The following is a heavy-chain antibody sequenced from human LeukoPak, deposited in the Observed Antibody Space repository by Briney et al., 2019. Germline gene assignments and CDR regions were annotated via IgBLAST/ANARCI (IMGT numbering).Heavy chain of an antibody. Sequence: PSETLSLTRTVSGGSISSGSYYWSWIRQPAGKGLEWIGRIYTSGSTNYNPSLKSRVTISVDTSKNQFSLKLSSVTAADTAVYYCARVGVATHYYYYYMDVWGKGTTVTVSS. CDR2: IYTSGST. J-gene: IGHJ6*03. D-gene: IGHD5-12*01. CDR3: ARVGVATHYYYYYMDV. CDR1: GGSISSGSYY. V-gene: IGHV4-61*02.